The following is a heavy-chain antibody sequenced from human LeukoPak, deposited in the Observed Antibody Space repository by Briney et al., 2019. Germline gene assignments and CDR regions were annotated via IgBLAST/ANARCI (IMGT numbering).Heavy chain of an antibody. D-gene: IGHD3-16*01. CDR3: ANTVGGGYYYYGMDV. CDR1: GGSFSGYY. J-gene: IGHJ6*04. CDR2: INHSGST. Sequence: SETLSLTCAVYGGSFSGYYWSWIRQPPGKGLEWFGEINHSGSTNYNPSLKSRVTISVDTSKNQFSLKLSSVTAADTAVYYCANTVGGGYYYYGMDVWGKGTTVTVSS. V-gene: IGHV4-34*01.